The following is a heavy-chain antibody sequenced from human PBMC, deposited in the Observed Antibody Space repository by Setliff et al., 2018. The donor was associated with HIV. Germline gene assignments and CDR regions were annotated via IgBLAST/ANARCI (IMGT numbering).Heavy chain of an antibody. J-gene: IGHJ5*02. CDR2: INHSGST. D-gene: IGHD4-4*01. CDR3: ARGRMATVLIRNWIDP. Sequence: TLSVTCTVSGGSISSDYWSWIRQPPGKGLEWIGEINHSGSTNYNPSLKSRVTISVDTSKNQFSLKLSSVTAADTAMYYCARGRMATVLIRNWIDPWGQGSLVTVSS. V-gene: IGHV4-34*01. CDR1: GGSISSDY.